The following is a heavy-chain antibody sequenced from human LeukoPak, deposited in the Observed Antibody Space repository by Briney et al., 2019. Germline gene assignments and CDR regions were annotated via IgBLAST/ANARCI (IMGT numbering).Heavy chain of an antibody. CDR1: GFTLGSYE. CDR2: ISSSSSYI. D-gene: IGHD6-19*01. CDR3: ASLPGAVAGVEF. Sequence: GGSLRLSCAASGFTLGSYEMNWVRQAPGKGLEWVSSISSSSSYIYYADSVKGRFTISRDNAKNSLYLQMNSLRAEDTAVYYCASLPGAVAGVEFWGQGTLVTVSS. V-gene: IGHV3-21*01. J-gene: IGHJ4*02.